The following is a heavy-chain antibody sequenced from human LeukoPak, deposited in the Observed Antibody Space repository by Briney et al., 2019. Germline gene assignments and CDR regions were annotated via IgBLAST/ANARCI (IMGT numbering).Heavy chain of an antibody. Sequence: ASVKVSCKASGYTLTAYTISWVRQAPGQGLEWMGWISGYNGNTNYAQKVQGRVTMTTDTSTSTAYMELRSLRSDDTAVYYCARSPARGYDILTGYNDCWGQGTLVTVSS. CDR3: ARSPARGYDILTGYNDC. CDR2: ISGYNGNT. J-gene: IGHJ4*02. CDR1: GYTLTAYT. V-gene: IGHV1-18*01. D-gene: IGHD3-9*01.